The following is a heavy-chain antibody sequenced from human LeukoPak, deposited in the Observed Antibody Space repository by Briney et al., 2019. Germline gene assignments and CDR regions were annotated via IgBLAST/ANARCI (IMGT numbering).Heavy chain of an antibody. CDR2: IYYSGST. CDR3: ARILFLNWFDP. J-gene: IGHJ5*02. V-gene: IGHV4-39*07. CDR1: GGSISSSSYY. Sequence: PSETLSLTCTVSGGSISSSSYYWGWIRQPPGKGLEWIGSIYYSGSTYYNPSLKSRVTISVDTSKNQFSLKLSSVTAADTAVYYCARILFLNWFDPWGQGTLVTVSS.